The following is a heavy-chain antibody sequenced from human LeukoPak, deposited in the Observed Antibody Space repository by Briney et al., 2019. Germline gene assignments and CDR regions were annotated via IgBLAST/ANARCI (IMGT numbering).Heavy chain of an antibody. Sequence: ASVKVSCKGSGYRFSTYGISWLRQAPGQGLEWMGWINVDNGHTTYVQDLQDRVTMTTDTSTNTVYMELRSLRSDDTAVYYCARSTPPGSPFWPLFENWGQGTLVTVSS. V-gene: IGHV1-18*01. CDR2: INVDNGHT. D-gene: IGHD3-3*01. CDR3: ARSTPPGSPFWPLFEN. CDR1: GYRFSTYG. J-gene: IGHJ4*02.